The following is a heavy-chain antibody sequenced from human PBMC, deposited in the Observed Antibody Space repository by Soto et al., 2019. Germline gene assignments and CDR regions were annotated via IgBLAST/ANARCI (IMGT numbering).Heavy chain of an antibody. V-gene: IGHV1-18*04. CDR3: AREEMGLQWLRFDP. Sequence: ASVKVSCKASGYTFTSYGISWVRQAPGQGLYWMGWITPYNGNTNYAQKLQGRVTMTTDTSTSTAYMELRSLRSDDTAVYYCAREEMGLQWLRFDPWGQGTLVTVSS. J-gene: IGHJ5*02. D-gene: IGHD6-19*01. CDR1: GYTFTSYG. CDR2: ITPYNGNT.